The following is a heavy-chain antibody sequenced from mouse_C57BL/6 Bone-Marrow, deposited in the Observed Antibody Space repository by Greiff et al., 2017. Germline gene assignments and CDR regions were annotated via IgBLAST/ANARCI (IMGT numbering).Heavy chain of an antibody. CDR2: INPSNGGT. J-gene: IGHJ4*01. Sequence: VQLKQPGPELVKPGASVKLSCKASGYTFTSYGIHWVKQRPGQGLEWIGNINPSNGGTNYNEKFQSKAKLTVDKYSSTAYMELSCLTSEDSAVYYCASSLSCYSNYDYAMDYWGQGTSVTVSS. V-gene: IGHV1-53*01. D-gene: IGHD2-5*01. CDR1: GYTFTSYG. CDR3: ASSLSCYSNYDYAMDY.